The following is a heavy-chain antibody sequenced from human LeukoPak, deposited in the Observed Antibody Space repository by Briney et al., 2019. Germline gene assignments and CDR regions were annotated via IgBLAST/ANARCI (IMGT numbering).Heavy chain of an antibody. CDR2: IYPSGST. J-gene: IGHJ4*02. V-gene: IGHV4-4*09. CDR1: GGSISNAY. Sequence: SETLSLTCTVSGGSISNAYWSWIRQPPGRGLEWIGYIYPSGSTNYHPSLKSRVTISVDTSKNHFALNLSSVTAADTAVYYCAKSYFDYSTYYSYYFNLWGRGALVTVSS. D-gene: IGHD4-11*01. CDR3: AKSYFDYSTYYSYYFNL.